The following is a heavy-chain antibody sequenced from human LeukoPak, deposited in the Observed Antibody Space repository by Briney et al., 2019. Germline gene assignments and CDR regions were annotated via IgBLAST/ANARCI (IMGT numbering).Heavy chain of an antibody. CDR2: ISAYNGNT. Sequence: ASVKVSCKASGYTFTSYGISWVRQAPGQGLEWMGWISAYNGNTNYAQKLQGRVTMTTDTSTSTAYMELRSLRSDDTAVYYCARYYDSSGYSGWAFDIWGQGTMVTVSS. V-gene: IGHV1-18*01. D-gene: IGHD3-22*01. CDR1: GYTFTSYG. CDR3: ARYYDSSGYSGWAFDI. J-gene: IGHJ3*02.